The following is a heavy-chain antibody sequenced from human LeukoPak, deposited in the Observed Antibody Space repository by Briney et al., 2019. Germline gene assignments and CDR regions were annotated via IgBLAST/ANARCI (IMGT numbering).Heavy chain of an antibody. V-gene: IGHV6-1*01. Sequence: SQTLSLTCAISGDSVSSNSAAWNWVRQSPSRGLEWLGRTYYRSKWYNDYAVSVKSRVAINPDTAKNQISLQLNSVTPEDTAVYYCASSGSYRFDYWGQGTLVTVSS. D-gene: IGHD1-26*01. J-gene: IGHJ4*02. CDR1: GDSVSSNSAA. CDR3: ASSGSYRFDY. CDR2: TYYRSKWYN.